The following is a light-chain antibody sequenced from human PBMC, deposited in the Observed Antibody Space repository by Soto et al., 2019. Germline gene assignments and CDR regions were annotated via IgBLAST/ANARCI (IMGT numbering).Light chain of an antibody. CDR3: QQSGSSPPKYT. J-gene: IGKJ2*01. CDR2: DAS. Sequence: EIVLTQSPGTLSLSPGERATLSCRASQSVSSRYLSWYQQKPGQAPRLLLYDASSRATGIPDRFSGSGSGTDFTLTISRLEPEDFAVYYCQQSGSSPPKYTFGQGTKLEIK. CDR1: QSVSSRY. V-gene: IGKV3-20*01.